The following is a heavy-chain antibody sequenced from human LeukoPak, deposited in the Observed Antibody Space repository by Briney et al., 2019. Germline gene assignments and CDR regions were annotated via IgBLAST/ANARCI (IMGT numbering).Heavy chain of an antibody. J-gene: IGHJ5*02. CDR3: ARDRNYYGSGSLT. CDR2: IYHSGST. V-gene: IGHV4-39*07. CDR1: GASISSTSYY. Sequence: SETLSLTCTVSGASISSTSYYWGWIRQPPGKGLEWIGSIYHSGSTYYNPSLKSRVTISVDTSKNQFSLKLSSVTAADTAVYYCARDRNYYGSGSLTWGQGTLVTVSS. D-gene: IGHD3-10*01.